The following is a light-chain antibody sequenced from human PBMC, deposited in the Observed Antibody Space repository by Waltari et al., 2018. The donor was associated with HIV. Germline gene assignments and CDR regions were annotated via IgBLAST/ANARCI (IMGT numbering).Light chain of an antibody. CDR3: QSADNSGTYV. J-gene: IGLJ1*01. CDR1: TFSNQY. CDR2: RDS. V-gene: IGLV3-25*03. Sequence: SYDLTQPPSVSVSPGQTARITCSGDTFSNQYSYWYQQKSGQAPVLVIFRDSERPSGIPERFSGSRSGATVTLTISGVQAEDEADYYCQSADNSGTYVFATGTQVTVL.